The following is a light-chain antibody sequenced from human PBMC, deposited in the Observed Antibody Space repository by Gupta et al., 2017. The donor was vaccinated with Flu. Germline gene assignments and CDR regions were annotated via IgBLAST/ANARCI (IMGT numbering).Light chain of an antibody. J-gene: IGKJ4*02. CDR1: QSNNKY. V-gene: IGKV1-39*01. Sequence: SSLSASVGDRVTITCRASQSNNKYVKWYQQKPGKAPKVLVYAASNLETGVPSRFSGSGSGTDFTLTISTLQPEDFATYFCQQYDTTSRTFGEGTNVEI. CDR2: AAS. CDR3: QQYDTTSRT.